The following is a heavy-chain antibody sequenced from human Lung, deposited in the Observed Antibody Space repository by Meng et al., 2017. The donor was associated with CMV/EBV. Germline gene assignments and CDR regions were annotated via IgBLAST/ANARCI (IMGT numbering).Heavy chain of an antibody. CDR1: GFSLSTSEVG. V-gene: IGHV2-5*01. J-gene: IGHJ5*02. D-gene: IGHD1-14*01. CDR2: ICWNDDK. CDR3: ALFTGSWFDP. Sequence: ITLKESAVTLLKTTENLTLNCTVSGFSLSTSEVGVGWIRQRPGKALEWIAVICWNDDKRYSQSLKSMITITKDTTKNKVVLTLTNMDPVDTDTYYCALFTGSWFDPWGQGTLVTVSS.